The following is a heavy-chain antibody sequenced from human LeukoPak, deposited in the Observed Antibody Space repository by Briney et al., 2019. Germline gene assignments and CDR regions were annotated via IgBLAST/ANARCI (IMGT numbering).Heavy chain of an antibody. J-gene: IGHJ6*03. CDR1: GFTFSSYE. CDR3: ARCSEYYGSYRYYYYMDV. Sequence: TGGSLRLSCAASGFTFSSYEMNWVRQAPGKGLEWVSYISSSGSTIYYADSVKGRFTISRDNAKNSLYLQMNSLRAEDTAVYYCARCSEYYGSYRYYYYMDVWGKGTTVTVSS. D-gene: IGHD3-10*01. CDR2: ISSSGSTI. V-gene: IGHV3-48*03.